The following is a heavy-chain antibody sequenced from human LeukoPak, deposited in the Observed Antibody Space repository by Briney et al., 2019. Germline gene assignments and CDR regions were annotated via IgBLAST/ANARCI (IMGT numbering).Heavy chain of an antibody. D-gene: IGHD4-17*01. J-gene: IGHJ4*02. CDR3: ARGTIDDYGDPTVDY. V-gene: IGHV1-2*02. CDR1: GYTFTGNS. Sequence: ASVKVSCKASGYTFTGNSMHWVRQAPGQGLEWMGWINPNSGGTKYAQKFQGRVSMTRDTSISTAYMELSSLRSDDTAVYYCARGTIDDYGDPTVDYWGQGTPVAVSS. CDR2: INPNSGGT.